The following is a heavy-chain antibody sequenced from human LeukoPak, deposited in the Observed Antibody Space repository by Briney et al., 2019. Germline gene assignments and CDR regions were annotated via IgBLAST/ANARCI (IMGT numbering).Heavy chain of an antibody. CDR3: ANYYDSSGYPRDAFDI. Sequence: GGSLRLSCAASGFTFSSYSMNWVRQAPGKGLEWVSYISSSSSTIYYADSVKGRSTISRDNAKNSLYLQMNSLRAEDTAVYYCANYYDSSGYPRDAFDIWGQGTMVTVSS. D-gene: IGHD3-22*01. CDR1: GFTFSSYS. V-gene: IGHV3-48*01. J-gene: IGHJ3*02. CDR2: ISSSSSTI.